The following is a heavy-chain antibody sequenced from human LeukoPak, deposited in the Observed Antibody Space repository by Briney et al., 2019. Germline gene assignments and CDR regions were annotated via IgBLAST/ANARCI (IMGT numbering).Heavy chain of an antibody. CDR1: GFTVSSNY. J-gene: IGHJ5*02. D-gene: IGHD3-22*01. V-gene: IGHV3-53*01. CDR3: ARDLRYYDSSGYHNWFDP. Sequence: GGSLRPSCAASGFTVSSNYMSWVRQAPGKGLEWVSVIYSGGSTYYADSVKGRFTISRDNSKNTLYLQMNSLRAEDTAVYYCARDLRYYDSSGYHNWFDPWGQGTLVTVSS. CDR2: IYSGGST.